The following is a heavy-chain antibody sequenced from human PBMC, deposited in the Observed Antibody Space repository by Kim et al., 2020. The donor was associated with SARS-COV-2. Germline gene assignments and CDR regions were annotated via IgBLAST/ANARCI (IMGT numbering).Heavy chain of an antibody. J-gene: IGHJ6*02. CDR3: ARTGYSYYYYYGMDV. CDR1: GGSFSGYY. CDR2: INHSGST. Sequence: SETLSLTCAVYGGSFSGYYWSWIRQPPGKGLEWIGEINHSGSTNYNPSLKSRVTISVDTSKNQFSLKLSSVTAADTAVYYCARTGYSYYYYYGMDVWGQG. V-gene: IGHV4-34*01. D-gene: IGHD4-4*01.